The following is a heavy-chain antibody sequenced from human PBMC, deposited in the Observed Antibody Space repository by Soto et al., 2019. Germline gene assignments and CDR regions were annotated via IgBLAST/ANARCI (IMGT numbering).Heavy chain of an antibody. Sequence: GGSLRLSCAASGFTFSSYGMHWVRQAPGKGLEWVAVISYDGSNKYYADSVKGRFTISRDNSKNTLYLQMNSLRAEDTAVYYCAKGTPGRNQYGMDVWGQGTTVTVSS. CDR3: AKGTPGRNQYGMDV. CDR2: ISYDGSNK. CDR1: GFTFSSYG. J-gene: IGHJ6*02. V-gene: IGHV3-30*18. D-gene: IGHD1-1*01.